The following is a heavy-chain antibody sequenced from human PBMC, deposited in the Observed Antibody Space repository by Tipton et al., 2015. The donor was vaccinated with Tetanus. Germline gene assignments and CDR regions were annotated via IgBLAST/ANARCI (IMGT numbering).Heavy chain of an antibody. Sequence: SGFTFSTHGMHWVRQAPGKGLEWVALVWYDGTRKYYTESVEGRFTISRDNSKNTLYLQMDSLRVEDTAPYFCARERFGEWLGPLDCRGQGTLVTVSS. J-gene: IGHJ4*02. CDR2: VWYDGTRK. V-gene: IGHV3-33*01. CDR1: GFTFSTHG. D-gene: IGHD3-3*01. CDR3: ARERFGEWLGPLDC.